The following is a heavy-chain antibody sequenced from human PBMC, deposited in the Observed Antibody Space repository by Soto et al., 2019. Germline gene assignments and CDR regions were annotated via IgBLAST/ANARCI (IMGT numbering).Heavy chain of an antibody. D-gene: IGHD2-2*01. CDR1: GGSISSGDYY. CDR2: IYYIGST. CDR3: AITTRVGYCSSTSCFANDY. V-gene: IGHV4-30-4*01. Sequence: TLSPTSHVSGGSISSGDYYWSWILQPPGKGLEWIGYIYYIGSTYYNASLKSRVTISVDTSKNQFSLKLSSVTAADTAVYYFAITTRVGYCSSTSCFANDYWGQGTLVTVSS. J-gene: IGHJ4*02.